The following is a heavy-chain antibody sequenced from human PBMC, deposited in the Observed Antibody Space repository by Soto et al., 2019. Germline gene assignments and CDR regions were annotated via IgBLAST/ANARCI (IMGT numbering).Heavy chain of an antibody. J-gene: IGHJ4*02. CDR2: ISGSGGIT. D-gene: IGHD1-26*01. V-gene: IGHV3-23*01. CDR3: AQSKVGATSNYFDY. CDR1: GFTFSSYA. Sequence: GGSLRLSCAASGFTFSSYAMSWVRQAPGKGLEWVSGISGSGGITYYADSVKGRFTISRDNSKNTLYLQLNSLRAEDTAVYYCAQSKVGATSNYFDYWGQGTLVTVSS.